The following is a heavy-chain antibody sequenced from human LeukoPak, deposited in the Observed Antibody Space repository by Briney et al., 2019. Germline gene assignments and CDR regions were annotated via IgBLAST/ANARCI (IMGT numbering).Heavy chain of an antibody. V-gene: IGHV1-69*13. CDR2: IIPIFGTT. J-gene: IGHJ6*03. Sequence: GASVKVSCKASGGTFNNYAITWLRQAPGQGLEWMGGIIPIFGTTNYAQKFQGRVTINADESTDTANMELSSLRSEDTAVYYCARGVGATISYYHYYIDVWGKGTTVTVSS. CDR1: GGTFNNYA. CDR3: ARGVGATISYYHYYIDV. D-gene: IGHD1-26*01.